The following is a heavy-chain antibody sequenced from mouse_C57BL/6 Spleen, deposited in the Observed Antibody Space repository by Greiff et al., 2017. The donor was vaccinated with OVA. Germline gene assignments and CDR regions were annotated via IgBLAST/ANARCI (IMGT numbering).Heavy chain of an antibody. CDR3: AREGGSYAMDY. CDR1: GYTFTSYW. J-gene: IGHJ4*01. CDR2: IHPNSGST. V-gene: IGHV1-64*01. Sequence: QVQLQQSGAELVKPGASVKLSCKASGYTFTSYWMHWVKQRPGQGLEWIGMIHPNSGSTNYNEKFKSKATLTVDKSSSTAYMQLSSLTSEDSAVYYCAREGGSYAMDYWGQGTSVTVSS.